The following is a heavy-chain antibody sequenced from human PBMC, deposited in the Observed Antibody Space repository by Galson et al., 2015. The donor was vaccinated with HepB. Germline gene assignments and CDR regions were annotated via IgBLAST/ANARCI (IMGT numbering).Heavy chain of an antibody. D-gene: IGHD2-21*02. CDR1: GFTFSSYG. Sequence: SLRLSCAASGFTFSSYGMHWVRQAPGKGLEWVAVISYDGSNKYYADSVKGRFTISRDNSKNTLYLQMNSLRAEDTAVYYCAKDRGRVVVVTAIVYFQHWGQGTLVTVSS. J-gene: IGHJ1*01. CDR3: AKDRGRVVVVTAIVYFQH. CDR2: ISYDGSNK. V-gene: IGHV3-30*18.